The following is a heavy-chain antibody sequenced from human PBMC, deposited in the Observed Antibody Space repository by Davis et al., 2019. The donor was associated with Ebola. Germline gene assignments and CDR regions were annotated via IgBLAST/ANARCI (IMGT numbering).Heavy chain of an antibody. CDR2: INPNSGGT. D-gene: IGHD3-3*01. Sequence: ASVKVSCKASGYTFTGYYMHWVRQAPGQGLEWMGRINPNSGGTNYAQKFQGRVTMTRDTSISTAYMELSRLRSDDTAVYYCARGSLGTIFGVVISPWGQGTLVTVSS. CDR3: ARGSLGTIFGVVISP. V-gene: IGHV1-2*06. CDR1: GYTFTGYY. J-gene: IGHJ5*02.